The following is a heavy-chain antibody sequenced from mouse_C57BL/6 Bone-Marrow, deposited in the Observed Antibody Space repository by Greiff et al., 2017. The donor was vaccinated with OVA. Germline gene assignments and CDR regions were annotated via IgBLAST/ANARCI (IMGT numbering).Heavy chain of an antibody. J-gene: IGHJ3*01. CDR1: GYTFTSYW. V-gene: IGHV1-69*01. CDR3: ARQDGFLAY. CDR2: IDPSDSYT. Sequence: QVQLQQPGAELVMPGASVKLSCKASGYTFTSYWMHWVKQRPGQGLEWIGEIDPSDSYTNYNQKFKGKSTLTVDKSSSTAYMQLSSLTSEDSAVYYCARQDGFLAYWGQGTLVTVSA.